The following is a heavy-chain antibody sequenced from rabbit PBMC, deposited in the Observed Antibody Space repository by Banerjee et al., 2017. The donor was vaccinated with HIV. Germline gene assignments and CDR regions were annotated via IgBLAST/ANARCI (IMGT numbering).Heavy chain of an antibody. CDR1: GFSFSSGYD. D-gene: IGHD6-1*01. J-gene: IGHJ4*01. CDR2: IYTGDGST. CDR3: ARGYAGYAGYGYAMDYFNL. V-gene: IGHV1S45*01. Sequence: QEQLEESGGDLVQPGASLTLTCTASGFSFSSGYDMCWVRQAPGKGLEWIASIYTGDGSTYYASWAKGRFTISKTPSTTVTLQMTSLTAADTATYFCARGYAGYAGYGYAMDYFNLWGQGTLVTVS.